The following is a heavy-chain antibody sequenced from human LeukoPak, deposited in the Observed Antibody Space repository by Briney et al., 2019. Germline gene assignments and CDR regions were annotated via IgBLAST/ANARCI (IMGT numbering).Heavy chain of an antibody. CDR2: ISTSSRSI. Sequence: GGSLRLSCAASGFTFSNYSMNWVRQAPGKGLEWVSYISTSSRSIYYADSVKGRFTISRDNAKNSLYLQMNSLGAEDTAVYYCARDYGSGSYWLDYWGQGTLVTVSS. J-gene: IGHJ4*02. V-gene: IGHV3-48*01. CDR3: ARDYGSGSYWLDY. D-gene: IGHD3-10*01. CDR1: GFTFSNYS.